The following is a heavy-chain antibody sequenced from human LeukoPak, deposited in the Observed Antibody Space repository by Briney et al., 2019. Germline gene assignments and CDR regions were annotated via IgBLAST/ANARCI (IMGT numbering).Heavy chain of an antibody. CDR2: ISSSGSTI. V-gene: IGHV3-11*01. CDR3: ARGVGYYAAYYYYYGMDV. D-gene: IGHD2/OR15-2a*01. J-gene: IGHJ6*02. CDR1: GFTFSDYY. Sequence: GGSLRLSCAASGFTFSDYYMSGIRQAPGKGLEWVSYISSSGSTIYYADSVKGRFTISRDNAKNSLYLQMNSLRAEDTAVYYCARGVGYYAAYYYYYGMDVWGQGTTVTVSS.